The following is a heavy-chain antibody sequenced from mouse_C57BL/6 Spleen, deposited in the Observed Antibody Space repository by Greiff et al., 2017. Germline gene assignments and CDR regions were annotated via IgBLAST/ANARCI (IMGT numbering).Heavy chain of an antibody. CDR1: GYTFTSYW. J-gene: IGHJ4*01. D-gene: IGHD1-1*01. CDR3: ARREYYGSRGDAMDY. V-gene: IGHV1-69*01. Sequence: QVQLQQPGAELVMPGASVKLSCKASGYTFTSYWMHWVKQRPGQGLEWIGEIDPSDSYTNYNQKFKGKSTLTVDKSSSTAYMQLSSLTSEDSAVYYSARREYYGSRGDAMDYWGQGTSVTVSS. CDR2: IDPSDSYT.